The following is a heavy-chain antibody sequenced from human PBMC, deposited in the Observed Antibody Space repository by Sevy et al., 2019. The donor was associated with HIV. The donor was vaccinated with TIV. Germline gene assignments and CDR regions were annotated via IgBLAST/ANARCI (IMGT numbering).Heavy chain of an antibody. J-gene: IGHJ4*02. Sequence: SQTLSPTCAISGDSVSNNIAAWNWIRQSPSRGLEWLGRTYYKSEWYNDYAVSVKGRIVINPDTSKNQFSLQLNSVTPDDTAVYYCARDQNWGYDSWGQGTLVTVSS. CDR2: TYYKSEWYN. CDR3: ARDQNWGYDS. V-gene: IGHV6-1*01. CDR1: GDSVSNNIAA. D-gene: IGHD7-27*01.